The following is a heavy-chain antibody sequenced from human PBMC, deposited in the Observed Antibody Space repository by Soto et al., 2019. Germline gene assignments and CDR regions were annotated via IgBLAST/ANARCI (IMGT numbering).Heavy chain of an antibody. Sequence: GGSLRLSCVVSGITFRTYTMSWVRQAPGKGPEWVALISFDGSDEDYTDSVKGRFTISRDNAKNSLYLRMNSLRDEDTALYFCVRWDYYDSSGCYGLDFWGQGTLVTVSS. CDR2: ISFDGSDE. CDR3: VRWDYYDSSGCYGLDF. V-gene: IGHV3-30-3*01. CDR1: GITFRTYT. D-gene: IGHD3-22*01. J-gene: IGHJ4*02.